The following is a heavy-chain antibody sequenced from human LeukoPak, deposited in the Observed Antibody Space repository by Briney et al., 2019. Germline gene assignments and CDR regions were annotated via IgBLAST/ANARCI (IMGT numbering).Heavy chain of an antibody. J-gene: IGHJ4*02. V-gene: IGHV1-2*02. CDR3: ARVEARYFDWLPQQYYFDY. CDR2: INPNSGGT. Sequence: ASVKVSCKASGYTFTGYYMHWVRQAPGQGLEWMGWINPNSGGTNYAQKFQGRVTMTRDTSISTAYMELSRLRSDDTAVYYCARVEARYFDWLPQQYYFDYWGQGTLVTVSS. D-gene: IGHD3-9*01. CDR1: GYTFTGYY.